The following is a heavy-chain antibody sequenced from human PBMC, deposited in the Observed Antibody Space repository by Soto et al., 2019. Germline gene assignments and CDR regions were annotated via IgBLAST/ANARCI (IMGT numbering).Heavy chain of an antibody. CDR1: GFPFGDYA. CDR2: IRNKAYGGTT. J-gene: IGHJ6*02. Sequence: EVQLVESGGALVQPGRSLRLSCTASGFPFGDYAMSWVRQAPGKGLEWLGFIRNKAYGGTTAYAASVTGRFTISRDDSKSIAYLQMNSLKTEDTAIYYCILGHPPTGYYYGKDVWGPGTTVTVSS. CDR3: ILGHPPTGYYYGKDV. V-gene: IGHV3-49*04.